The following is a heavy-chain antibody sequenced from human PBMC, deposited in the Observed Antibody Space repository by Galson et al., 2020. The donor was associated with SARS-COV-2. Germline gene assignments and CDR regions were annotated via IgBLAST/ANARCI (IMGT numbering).Heavy chain of an antibody. D-gene: IGHD3-22*01. CDR3: ARHSSGDY. CDR1: GFTFSDYW. CDR2: INSYGNST. J-gene: IGHJ4*02. V-gene: IGHV3-74*01. Sequence: GESLKISCAASGFTFSDYWMHWVRQAPGKGLVWVSRINSYGNSTNYADSVRGRFTVSRDNAKNMLYLQMNSLRAEDTAVYYCARHSSGDYWGQGTLGTVSS.